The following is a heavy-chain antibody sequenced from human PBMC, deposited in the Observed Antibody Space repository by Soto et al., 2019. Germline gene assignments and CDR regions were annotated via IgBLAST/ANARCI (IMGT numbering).Heavy chain of an antibody. V-gene: IGHV1-69*01. CDR1: GGTFSSYA. Sequence: QVQLVQSGAEVKKPGSSVKVSCKASGGTFSSYAISWVRQAPGQGLEWMGGIIPISETTNYAQKFQGRVTIPADESKSTAYMELSSLRSEDTAVYYCARSQGSSTSLEIYYYYYSGMDVWGQGTTVTVSS. J-gene: IGHJ6*02. CDR2: IIPISETT. CDR3: ARSQGSSTSLEIYYYYYSGMDV. D-gene: IGHD2-2*01.